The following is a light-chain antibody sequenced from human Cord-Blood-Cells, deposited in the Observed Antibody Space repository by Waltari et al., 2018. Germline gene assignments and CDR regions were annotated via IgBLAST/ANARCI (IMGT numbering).Light chain of an antibody. CDR3: QQSYSTPWT. CDR1: QSISSY. Sequence: IQLTQSPSSLPACVGGRVAITCRASQSISSYLNWYQQKPGKAPKLLIYAASSLQSGVPSRFSGSGSGTDFTLTISSLQPEDFATYYCQQSYSTPWTFGQGTKVEIK. J-gene: IGKJ1*01. V-gene: IGKV1-39*01. CDR2: AAS.